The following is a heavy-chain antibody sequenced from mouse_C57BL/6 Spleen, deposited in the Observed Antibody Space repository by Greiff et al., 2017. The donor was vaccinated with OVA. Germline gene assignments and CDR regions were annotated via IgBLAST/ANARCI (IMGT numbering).Heavy chain of an antibody. Sequence: QVQLHQPDAELVKPGASVKLSCKVSGYTFTDYSIHWMKQRPEQGLEWIGNIYPRDGSTKYNEKFKGKATLTVDKSSSTAYMQLNSLTSEDSAGDFCARDPYYCSSSYDWYFDVWGTGTTVTVSS. V-gene: IGHV1-78*01. CDR2: IYPRDGST. CDR1: GYTFTDYS. D-gene: IGHD1-1*01. CDR3: ARDPYYCSSSYDWYFDV. J-gene: IGHJ1*03.